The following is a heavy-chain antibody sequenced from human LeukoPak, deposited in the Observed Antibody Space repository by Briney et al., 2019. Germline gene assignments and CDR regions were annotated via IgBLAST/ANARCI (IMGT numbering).Heavy chain of an antibody. CDR1: GFTFSSYS. Sequence: GGSLRLSCAASGFTFSSYSMNWVRQAPGKGLEWVSSISSSSSYIYYADSVKGRFTISRDNAKNSLYLQMNSLRAEDTAVYYCARAPIVGDSSGSFFDYWGQGTLVTVSS. V-gene: IGHV3-21*01. CDR3: ARAPIVGDSSGSFFDY. J-gene: IGHJ4*02. CDR2: ISSSSSYI. D-gene: IGHD6-19*01.